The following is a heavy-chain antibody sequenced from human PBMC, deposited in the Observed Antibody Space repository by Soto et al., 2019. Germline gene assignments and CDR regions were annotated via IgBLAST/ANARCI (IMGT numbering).Heavy chain of an antibody. Sequence: KTGGSLRLSCAASGFTFSNAWMSWVRQAPGKGLEWVGRIKSKTDGGTTDYAAPVKGRFTISRDDSKNTLYLQMNSLKTEDTAVYYCTTDCSGGSCYLAGPYWGQGTLVTVSS. J-gene: IGHJ4*02. D-gene: IGHD2-15*01. CDR3: TTDCSGGSCYLAGPY. CDR1: GFTFSNAW. CDR2: IKSKTDGGTT. V-gene: IGHV3-15*01.